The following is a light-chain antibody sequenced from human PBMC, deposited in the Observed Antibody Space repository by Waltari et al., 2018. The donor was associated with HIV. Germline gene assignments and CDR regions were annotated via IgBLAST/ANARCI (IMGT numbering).Light chain of an antibody. CDR2: YDV. Sequence: QSVLTQPPSVSEAPRQRVTISCSGSSSTIGNNAVNWYQPVPGKAPKLLIYYDVLLSSGVSDRFSGYKSGTSASLAIRGLQSEDEAEYYCAAWDDYLNGYVFGSGTKVTVL. J-gene: IGLJ1*01. CDR3: AAWDDYLNGYV. V-gene: IGLV1-36*01. CDR1: SSTIGNNA.